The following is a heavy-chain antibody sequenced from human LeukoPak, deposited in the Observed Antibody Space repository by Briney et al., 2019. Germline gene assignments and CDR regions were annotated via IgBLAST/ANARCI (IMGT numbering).Heavy chain of an antibody. CDR1: GGSISSSTFY. CDR2: IYYSGSP. J-gene: IGHJ4*02. D-gene: IGHD3-16*01. V-gene: IGHV4-39*07. Sequence: SETLSLTCTVSGGSISSSTFYWGWIRQPPGKGLEWIVSIYYSGSPYYNPSLKSRVTISLDTSKNQFSLKLSSVTAADTAVYYCARAFPYDYVWGSLNPLDYWGQGTLVTVSS. CDR3: ARAFPYDYVWGSLNPLDY.